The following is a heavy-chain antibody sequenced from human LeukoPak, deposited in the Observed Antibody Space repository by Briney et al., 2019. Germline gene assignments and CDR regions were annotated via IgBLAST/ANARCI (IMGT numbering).Heavy chain of an antibody. D-gene: IGHD3-10*01. CDR2: VKYDGSEK. J-gene: IGHJ4*02. V-gene: IGHV3-7*01. CDR1: GFTFRTYW. CDR3: ARVLIWFGEPHYFDY. Sequence: PGGSLRLSCAASGFTFRTYWMAWVRQAPGKGLEWVANVKYDGSEKYYADSVKGRFTISRDNAKNLLHLQMNSLRAEDTAVYYCARVLIWFGEPHYFDYWGQGTLVTVSS.